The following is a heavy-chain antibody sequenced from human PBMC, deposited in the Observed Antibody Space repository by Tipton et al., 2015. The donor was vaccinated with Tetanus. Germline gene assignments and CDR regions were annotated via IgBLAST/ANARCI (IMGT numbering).Heavy chain of an antibody. CDR3: ARSADNWFDP. CDR2: IYYNGNT. V-gene: IGHV4-39*01. Sequence: TLSLTCSLSGGSLSSGTVYWDWIRQRPGKGLEWIGNIYYNGNTLQNPSLEGRVTLSVDKSKNQLSLKLRSVTAADTGIYYCARSADNWFDPWGQGILVTVSS. J-gene: IGHJ5*02. CDR1: GGSLSSGTVY.